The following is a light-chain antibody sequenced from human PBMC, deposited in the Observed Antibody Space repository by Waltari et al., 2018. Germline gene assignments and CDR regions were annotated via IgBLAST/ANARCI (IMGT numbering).Light chain of an antibody. Sequence: TVVTQSPATLSMSPGERATLSCRTSQSIGSSLAWYQQRPGQAPRLLIYRASTRATGIPDRFSGSESETEFTLTISSLQSEDIAVYYCQQYNNWPPGTFGQGTKVEI. CDR3: QQYNNWPPGT. CDR2: RAS. CDR1: QSIGSS. V-gene: IGKV3-15*01. J-gene: IGKJ1*01.